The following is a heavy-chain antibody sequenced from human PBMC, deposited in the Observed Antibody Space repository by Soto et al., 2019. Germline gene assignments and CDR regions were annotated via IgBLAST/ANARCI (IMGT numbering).Heavy chain of an antibody. V-gene: IGHV3-7*01. D-gene: IGHD5-18*01. J-gene: IGHJ4*02. Sequence: EVQLVESGGGLVQPGGSLRLSCSASGFTFGSFWMSWVRQAPGKGLEWVATIKQDGSEEFYVDSVRGRFIISRDNARNSLFLQMNTLRAEDTAVYYCARSRTLAWKQAYFFDYWGQGTLVTVSS. CDR1: GFTFGSFW. CDR3: ARSRTLAWKQAYFFDY. CDR2: IKQDGSEE.